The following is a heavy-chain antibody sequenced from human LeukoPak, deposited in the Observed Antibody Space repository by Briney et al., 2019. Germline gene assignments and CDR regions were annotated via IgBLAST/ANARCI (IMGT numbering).Heavy chain of an antibody. Sequence: PGGSLRLSCAAPGFTVGSNYMNWVRQAPGKGLEWVSILFGSGRTYYADSVKGRFTISRDNSKNTFFLQMNNMRTEDTAIYYCVRVRSSSWYFDLWGQGTLVTVSS. J-gene: IGHJ4*02. CDR3: VRVRSSSWYFDL. CDR2: LFGSGRT. D-gene: IGHD6-13*01. V-gene: IGHV3-66*02. CDR1: GFTVGSNY.